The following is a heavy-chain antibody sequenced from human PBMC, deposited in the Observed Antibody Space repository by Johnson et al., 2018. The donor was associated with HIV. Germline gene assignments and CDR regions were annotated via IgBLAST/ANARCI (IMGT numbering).Heavy chain of an antibody. Sequence: QVQLVESGGGVVQPGGSLRLSCAASGFTFSSYAMHWVRQAPAKGLEWVAVISYDGSNKYYADSVKGRFTISRDNSKNTLYLQMNSLRAEDTAVYYCARTRQGAFDIWGQGTMVTVSS. V-gene: IGHV3-30*14. CDR1: GFTFSSYA. CDR3: ARTRQGAFDI. CDR2: ISYDGSNK. J-gene: IGHJ3*02.